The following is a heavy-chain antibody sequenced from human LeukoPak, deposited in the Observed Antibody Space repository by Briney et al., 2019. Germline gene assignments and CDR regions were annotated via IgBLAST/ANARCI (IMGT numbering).Heavy chain of an antibody. CDR3: AKEGGERYSSGWYDY. Sequence: PGGSLRFSCAASGFTFSSYAMSWVRQAPGKGLEWVSALSGSGGSTDYEDYVKGRFSISRDNAKYTLYLQMNSLRAEDTAVYYCAKEGGERYSSGWYDYWGQGTLVTVSS. J-gene: IGHJ4*02. CDR2: LSGSGGST. V-gene: IGHV3-23*01. CDR1: GFTFSSYA. D-gene: IGHD6-19*01.